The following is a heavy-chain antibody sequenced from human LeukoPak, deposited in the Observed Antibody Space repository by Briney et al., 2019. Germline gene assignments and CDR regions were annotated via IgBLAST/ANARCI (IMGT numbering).Heavy chain of an antibody. Sequence: ASVKDSCKASGYTFTGYYMHWVRQAPGQGLEWMGWINPNSGGTNYAQKFQGRVTMTRDTSISTAYMELSRLRSDDTPVYYCARADGYYDILTGYYLVAEYFQHWGQGTLVTVSS. CDR2: INPNSGGT. CDR1: GYTFTGYY. D-gene: IGHD3-9*01. J-gene: IGHJ1*01. V-gene: IGHV1-2*02. CDR3: ARADGYYDILTGYYLVAEYFQH.